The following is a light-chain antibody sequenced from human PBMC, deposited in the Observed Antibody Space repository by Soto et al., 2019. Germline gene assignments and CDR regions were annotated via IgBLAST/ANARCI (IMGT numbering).Light chain of an antibody. V-gene: IGKV3-11*01. CDR3: QQRTNWPRSFT. J-gene: IGKJ3*01. Sequence: EIVLTQSPATLSLSPGERATLSCRASQSVSNYLAWYQQKPGQAPRLLIYDTSNRATGIPARFSGSGSGTAFTLPISRLEPEDFAVYYCQQRTNWPRSFTFGPGTKVDLK. CDR1: QSVSNY. CDR2: DTS.